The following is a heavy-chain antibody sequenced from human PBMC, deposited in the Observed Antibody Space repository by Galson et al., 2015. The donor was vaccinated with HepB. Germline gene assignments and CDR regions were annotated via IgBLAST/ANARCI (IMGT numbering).Heavy chain of an antibody. Sequence: SLRLSCAASEFTFSNWGMHWVRQAPGKGLEWLADISYDGSDKYYADSVKDRFTIPRDNSKTTLYLQMNSLRDEDTAVYNCAKDGGDRYFYYLDVWGKGTTVTVSS. D-gene: IGHD3-10*01. CDR2: ISYDGSDK. V-gene: IGHV3-30*18. J-gene: IGHJ6*03. CDR1: EFTFSNWG. CDR3: AKDGGDRYFYYLDV.